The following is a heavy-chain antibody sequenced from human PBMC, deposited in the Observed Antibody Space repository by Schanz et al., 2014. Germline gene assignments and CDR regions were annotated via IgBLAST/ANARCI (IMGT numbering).Heavy chain of an antibody. V-gene: IGHV1-18*01. D-gene: IGHD4-17*01. Sequence: QVQLVQSGAEAKKPGASVKVSCKASGYTFTSHGISWVRQAPGQGLERMGWITAYNGDTNYALKLQDKVTMTTDTCTSTAYMELTSLRSGDTALYFCARGYGDSPTDVWGQGTLVTVSS. CDR1: GYTFTSHG. CDR3: ARGYGDSPTDV. J-gene: IGHJ1*01. CDR2: ITAYNGDT.